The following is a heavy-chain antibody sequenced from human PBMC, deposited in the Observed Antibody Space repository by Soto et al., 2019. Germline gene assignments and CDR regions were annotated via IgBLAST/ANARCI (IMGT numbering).Heavy chain of an antibody. D-gene: IGHD6-6*01. V-gene: IGHV3-23*01. J-gene: IGHJ4*02. Sequence: EVQLLQSGGGLVQPGGSLRLSCADSGFTFSNYAMSWVRQAPGKGLEWVSAISSAVNTYYADSVKGRFTISRDNSKNTLSLQMNSLRAEDTAVYYCAKQVRDGTSSPYYFDYWGQGTLVTVSS. CDR1: GFTFSNYA. CDR3: AKQVRDGTSSPYYFDY. CDR2: ISSAVNT.